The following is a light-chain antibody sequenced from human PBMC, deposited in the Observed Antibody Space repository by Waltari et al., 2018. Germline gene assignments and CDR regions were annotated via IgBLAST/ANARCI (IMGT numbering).Light chain of an antibody. CDR1: QSVTNY. CDR3: QQSYSSPWT. J-gene: IGKJ1*01. V-gene: IGKV1-39*01. CDR2: ATS. Sequence: DIQMTQSPSSLSASVGDRVTITCRASQSVTNYLNWYQQKPGKAPRALIYATSTLQSGVPSRFSGSGSGTNFTLTISSLQREDFAAYLCQQSYSSPWTFGRGTRVEL.